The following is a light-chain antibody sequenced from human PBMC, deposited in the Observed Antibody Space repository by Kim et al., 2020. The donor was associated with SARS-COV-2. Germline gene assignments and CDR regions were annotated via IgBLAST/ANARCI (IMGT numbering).Light chain of an antibody. Sequence: APVGDRVTITCRASQSFSTWLALYQQKPGKAPNLLIYKASSLQSGVPSRFSGSGSGTEFTLTISSLQPDDFATYYCHQYSIYPWTFGQGTKVEIK. CDR1: QSFSTW. CDR3: HQYSIYPWT. CDR2: KAS. V-gene: IGKV1-5*03. J-gene: IGKJ1*01.